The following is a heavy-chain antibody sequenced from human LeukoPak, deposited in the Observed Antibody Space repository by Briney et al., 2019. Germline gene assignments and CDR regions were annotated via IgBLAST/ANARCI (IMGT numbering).Heavy chain of an antibody. CDR3: ARVPRSYYYYYYMDV. CDR1: GGSISSGNYY. CDR2: IYTSGST. J-gene: IGHJ6*03. Sequence: SQTLSLTCTVSGGSISSGNYYWTWIRQPAGKGLEWIGRIYTSGSTNYNPSLKSRLTISVDTSKNQFSLKLSSVTAADTAVYYCARVPRSYYYYYYMDVWGKGTTVTVSS. V-gene: IGHV4-61*02.